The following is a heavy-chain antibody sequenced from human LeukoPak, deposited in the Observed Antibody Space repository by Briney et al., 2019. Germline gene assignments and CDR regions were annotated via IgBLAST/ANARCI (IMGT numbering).Heavy chain of an antibody. D-gene: IGHD3-10*01. J-gene: IGHJ6*03. V-gene: IGHV1-8*02. CDR1: GYTFTGYY. CDR3: ARVVTMVRGVIIHEPGLSYYYYMDV. Sequence: GASVKVSCKASGYTFTGYYMHWVRQAPGQGLEWMGWMNPNSGNTGYAQKFQGRVTMTRNTSISTAYMELSSLRSEDTAVYYCARVVTMVRGVIIHEPGLSYYYYMDVWGKGTTVTISS. CDR2: MNPNSGNT.